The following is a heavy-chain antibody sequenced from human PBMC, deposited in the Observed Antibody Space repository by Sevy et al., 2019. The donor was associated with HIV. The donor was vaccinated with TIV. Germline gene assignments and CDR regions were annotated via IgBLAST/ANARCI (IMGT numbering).Heavy chain of an antibody. CDR3: ARGARIAAAYSKYNNWFDP. CDR2: ISSDGSSR. Sequence: GGSLRLSCAASGFTFSSYWMHWVRQAPGKGLVWVSRISSDGSSRSYADSVKGRFTISRDNAKNTLYLQMNSLRAEDTGAYYCARGARIAAAYSKYNNWFDPWGQGTLVTVSS. D-gene: IGHD6-13*01. V-gene: IGHV3-74*01. J-gene: IGHJ5*02. CDR1: GFTFSSYW.